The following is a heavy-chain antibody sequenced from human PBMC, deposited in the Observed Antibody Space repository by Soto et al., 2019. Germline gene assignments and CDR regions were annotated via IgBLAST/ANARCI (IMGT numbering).Heavy chain of an antibody. CDR2: ITPTLNIA. D-gene: IGHD1-26*01. J-gene: IGHJ4*02. CDR1: GGTFSSYT. Sequence: QLQLVQSGAEVRESGSSVKVSCKASGGTFSSYTVIWVRQAPGQGLEWMGGITPTLNIAKYAEKVQSRVTITADESTSTVNMHLSSLSSEDTAVYFCARGYYSGSNPSSFDYWGQGTLVAVSS. V-gene: IGHV1-69*01. CDR3: ARGYYSGSNPSSFDY.